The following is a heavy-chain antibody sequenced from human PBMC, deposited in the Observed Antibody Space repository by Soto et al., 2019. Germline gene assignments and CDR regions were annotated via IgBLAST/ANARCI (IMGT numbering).Heavy chain of an antibody. CDR2: ISYDGSNK. Sequence: GGSLRLSCAASGFTFSSYGMHWVRQAPGKGLEWVAVISYDGSNKYYADSVKGRFTISRDNSKNTLYLQMNSLRAEDTAVYYCAKEKMIVPAFDYWGQGTLVTVSS. V-gene: IGHV3-30*18. D-gene: IGHD3-22*01. CDR3: AKEKMIVPAFDY. CDR1: GFTFSSYG. J-gene: IGHJ4*02.